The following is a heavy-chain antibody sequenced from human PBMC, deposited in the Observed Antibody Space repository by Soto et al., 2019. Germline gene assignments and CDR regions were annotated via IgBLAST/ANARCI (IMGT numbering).Heavy chain of an antibody. Sequence: QVQLVQSGAEVKETGSSVKVSCKASGGTFSSYAISWVRQAPGQGLEWMGGIIPIFGTANYAQKFQGRVTITADESTSTAYMELSSLRSEDTAVYYCARDEGSRRYDFWSGYLSYWGQGTLVTVSS. D-gene: IGHD3-3*01. V-gene: IGHV1-69*12. CDR2: IIPIFGTA. CDR3: ARDEGSRRYDFWSGYLSY. CDR1: GGTFSSYA. J-gene: IGHJ4*02.